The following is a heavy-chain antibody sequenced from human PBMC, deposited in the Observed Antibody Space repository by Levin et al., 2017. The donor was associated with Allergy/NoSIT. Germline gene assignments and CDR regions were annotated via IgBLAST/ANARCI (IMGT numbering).Heavy chain of an antibody. CDR2: ICYDGSNK. CDR3: ARVLETQARDLDYFDS. J-gene: IGHJ4*02. D-gene: IGHD6-6*01. Sequence: PGGSLRLSCAASGFTFSSYGMHWVRQAPGKGLEWVAVICYDGSNKYYADSVKGRFTISRDNSKNTLYLQMNSLRAEDTAVYYCARVLETQARDLDYFDSWGQGTLVTVSS. V-gene: IGHV3-33*01. CDR1: GFTFSSYG.